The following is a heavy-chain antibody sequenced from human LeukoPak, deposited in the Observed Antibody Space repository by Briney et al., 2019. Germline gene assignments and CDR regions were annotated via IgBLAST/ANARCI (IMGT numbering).Heavy chain of an antibody. Sequence: GGSLRLSRAASGFTFSSYAMHWVRQAPGKGLEWVAVISYDGSNKYYADSVKGRFTISRDNSKNTLYLQMNSLRAEDTAVYYCASGRSSGYWGPGGNNNWFDPWGQGTLVTVSS. CDR3: ASGRSSGYWGPGGNNNWFDP. V-gene: IGHV3-30*04. J-gene: IGHJ5*02. CDR2: ISYDGSNK. CDR1: GFTFSSYA. D-gene: IGHD3-22*01.